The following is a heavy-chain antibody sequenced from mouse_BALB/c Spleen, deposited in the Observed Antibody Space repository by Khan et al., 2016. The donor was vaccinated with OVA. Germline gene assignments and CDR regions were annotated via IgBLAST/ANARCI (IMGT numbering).Heavy chain of an antibody. Sequence: QVQLQQSGAELVKPGASVKLSCKASGYTFTSYYMYWVKQRPGQGLAWIGEINPSNGGTNFNEKFKIKATLTVDKSSSTADMQLSSLTSEDSAVYYCIRGGYGGFAYWGQGTLVTVSA. CDR1: GYTFTSYY. D-gene: IGHD1-2*01. CDR3: IRGGYGGFAY. V-gene: IGHV1S81*02. J-gene: IGHJ3*01. CDR2: INPSNGGT.